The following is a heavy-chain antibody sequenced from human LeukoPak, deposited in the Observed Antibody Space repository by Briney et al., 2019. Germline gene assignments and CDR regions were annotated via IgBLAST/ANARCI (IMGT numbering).Heavy chain of an antibody. CDR2: ISYSGSI. CDR1: GGSISSRSYY. V-gene: IGHV4-39*07. Sequence: SETLSLTCSVSGGSISSRSYYWGWIRQPPGKGLEWIGTISYSGSIYYNPSLKSRVTISLDTSKNQFSLKLSSVTAADTAVYYCARAYGGSSQYSQHWGQGTLVTVSS. J-gene: IGHJ1*01. D-gene: IGHD4-23*01. CDR3: ARAYGGSSQYSQH.